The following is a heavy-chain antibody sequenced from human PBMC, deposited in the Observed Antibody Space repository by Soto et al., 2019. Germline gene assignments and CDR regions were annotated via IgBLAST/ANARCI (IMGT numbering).Heavy chain of an antibody. Sequence: SETLSLTCTVSGGSVSSGSYYWSWIRQPPGKGLEWIGYIYYSGSTNYNPSLKSRVTISVDTSKNQFSLKLSSVTAADTAVYYCASVSTYYYGSGSYPRHFYYYGMDVWGQGTTVTVSS. D-gene: IGHD3-10*01. CDR2: IYYSGST. V-gene: IGHV4-61*01. CDR1: GGSVSSGSYY. CDR3: ASVSTYYYGSGSYPRHFYYYGMDV. J-gene: IGHJ6*02.